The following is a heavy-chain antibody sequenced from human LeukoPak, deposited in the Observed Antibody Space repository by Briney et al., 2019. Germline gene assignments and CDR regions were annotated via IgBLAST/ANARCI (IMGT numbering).Heavy chain of an antibody. J-gene: IGHJ5*02. D-gene: IGHD6-19*01. V-gene: IGHV4-39*07. Sequence: SETLSLTCTVSGGSISSSSYYWGWIRQPPGKGLEWIGSIYYSGSTYYNPSLKSRVTISVDTSKNQFSLKLSSVTAADTAVYYCARGRIMGIAVAGTTLNWFDPWGQGTLVTVSS. CDR1: GGSISSSSYY. CDR3: ARGRIMGIAVAGTTLNWFDP. CDR2: IYYSGST.